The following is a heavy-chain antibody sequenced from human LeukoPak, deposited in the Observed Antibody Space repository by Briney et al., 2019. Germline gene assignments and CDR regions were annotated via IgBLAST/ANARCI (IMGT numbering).Heavy chain of an antibody. CDR2: ISYDGSNK. J-gene: IGHJ5*02. Sequence: GGSLRLSCAASGFTFSSYATHWVRQAPGKGLEWVAVISYDGSNKYYADSVKGRFTISRDNSKNTLYLQMNSLRAEDTAVYYCALLTTGTTFAANWFDPWGQGTLVTVSS. CDR3: ALLTTGTTFAANWFDP. D-gene: IGHD1-1*01. CDR1: GFTFSSYA. V-gene: IGHV3-30*04.